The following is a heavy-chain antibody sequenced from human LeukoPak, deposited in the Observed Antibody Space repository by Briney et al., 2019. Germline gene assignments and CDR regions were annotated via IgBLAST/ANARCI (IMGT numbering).Heavy chain of an antibody. J-gene: IGHJ4*02. CDR2: IRYDGSNK. Sequence: GGSLRLSCAASGFTFSSYGMHWVRQAPGQGLEWVAFIRYDGSNKYYADSVKGRFTISRDNSKNTLYLQMNSLRAEDTAVYYCAKIRGVVPAATPDYWGQGTLVTVSS. D-gene: IGHD2-2*01. CDR1: GFTFSSYG. V-gene: IGHV3-30*02. CDR3: AKIRGVVPAATPDY.